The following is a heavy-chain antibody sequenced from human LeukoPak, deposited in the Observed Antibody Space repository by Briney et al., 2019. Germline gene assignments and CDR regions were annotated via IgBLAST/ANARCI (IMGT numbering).Heavy chain of an antibody. CDR1: GFSFTTYW. CDR2: IKQDGTEK. CDR3: AKLAKYFYGSETYYFFEH. V-gene: IGHV3-7*01. J-gene: IGHJ4*02. D-gene: IGHD3-10*01. Sequence: GESLRLSCGASGFSFTTYWMDWVRQAPGKGLEWVANIKQDGTEKYYVDSVKGRFTISRDNAKNSLYLQMNSLRVEDTAVYYCAKLAKYFYGSETYYFFEHWGQGTPVTASS.